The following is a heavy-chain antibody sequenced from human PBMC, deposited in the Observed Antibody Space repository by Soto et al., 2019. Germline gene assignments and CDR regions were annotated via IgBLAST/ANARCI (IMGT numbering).Heavy chain of an antibody. Sequence: PGGSLRLSCAASGFTFSSYWMSWVRQAPGKGLEWVANIKQDGSEKYYVDSVKGRFTISRDNAKNSLYLQMNSLRAEDTAVYYCARDSGGYCSGSSCYPDYYMDVWGKGTTVTVSS. D-gene: IGHD2-15*01. CDR2: IKQDGSEK. J-gene: IGHJ6*03. CDR3: ARDSGGYCSGSSCYPDYYMDV. V-gene: IGHV3-7*01. CDR1: GFTFSSYW.